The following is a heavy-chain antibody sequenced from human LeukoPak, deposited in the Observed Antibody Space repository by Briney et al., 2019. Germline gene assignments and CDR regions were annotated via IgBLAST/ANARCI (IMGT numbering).Heavy chain of an antibody. J-gene: IGHJ4*02. D-gene: IGHD6-13*01. Sequence: ASVKVSCKVSGYTFTSYGISWVRQAPGQGLEWMGWISAYNGNTNYAQKLLGRVTMTTDTSTSTAYMELRSLRSDDTAVYYCARGQEGIAAAGDTSYYFDYWGQGTLVTVSS. CDR2: ISAYNGNT. CDR3: ARGQEGIAAAGDTSYYFDY. V-gene: IGHV1-18*01. CDR1: GYTFTSYG.